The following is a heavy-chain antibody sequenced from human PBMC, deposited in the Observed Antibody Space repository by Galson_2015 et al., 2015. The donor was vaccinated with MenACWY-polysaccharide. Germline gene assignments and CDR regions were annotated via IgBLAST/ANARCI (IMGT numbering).Heavy chain of an antibody. CDR3: ARSSVVVVTDTQGLDS. J-gene: IGHJ5*01. CDR1: GFTFSRYG. V-gene: IGHV3-33*01. D-gene: IGHD2-15*01. CDR2: IWSDGSNK. Sequence: SLRLSCAASGFTFSRYGMDWVRQGPGKGLEWVAVIWSDGSNKNYADSVKGRFTISRDNSKNTLYLQMNSLRAEDTAVYYCARSSVVVVTDTQGLDSWG.